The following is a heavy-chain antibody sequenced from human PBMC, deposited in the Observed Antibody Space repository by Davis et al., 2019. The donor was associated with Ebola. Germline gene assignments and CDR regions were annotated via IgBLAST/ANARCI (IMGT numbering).Heavy chain of an antibody. D-gene: IGHD2-2*01. CDR2: IYYSGST. Sequence: PSETLSLTCTVSGGSISSYYWSWIRQPPGHGLPWFGYIYYSGSTNYNPSLKSRVTISVDTSKNQFSLKLSSVTAADTAVYYCASFKFGCSSTSCYDDFDYWGQGTLVTVSS. CDR3: ASFKFGCSSTSCYDDFDY. V-gene: IGHV4-59*12. CDR1: GGSISSYY. J-gene: IGHJ4*02.